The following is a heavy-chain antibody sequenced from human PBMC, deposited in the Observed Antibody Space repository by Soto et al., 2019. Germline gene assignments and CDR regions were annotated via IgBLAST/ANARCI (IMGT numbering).Heavy chain of an antibody. CDR2: ISYDGSNK. Sequence: GGSLRLSCAASGFTFSSYARHWVRQAPGKGLEWVAVISYDGSNKYYADSVKGRFTISRDNSKNTLYLQMNSLRAEDTAVYYCARPPSIAARTRDYYYYGMDVWGQGTTVTVSS. V-gene: IGHV3-30-3*01. CDR1: GFTFSSYA. D-gene: IGHD6-6*01. CDR3: ARPPSIAARTRDYYYYGMDV. J-gene: IGHJ6*02.